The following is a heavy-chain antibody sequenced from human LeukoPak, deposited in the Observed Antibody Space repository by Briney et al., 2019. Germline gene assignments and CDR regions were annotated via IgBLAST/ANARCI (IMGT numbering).Heavy chain of an antibody. CDR2: INHSGST. Sequence: SETLSLTCAVYGGSFSGYYWSWIRQPPGKGLEWIGEINHSGSTNYNPSLKSRVTISVDTSKNQFSLKLSSVTAADTAEYYCARGLPYYYDSSGYYYEPPSFWFDPWGQGTLVTVSS. CDR3: ARGLPYYYDSSGYYYEPPSFWFDP. CDR1: GGSFSGYY. V-gene: IGHV4-34*01. J-gene: IGHJ5*02. D-gene: IGHD3-22*01.